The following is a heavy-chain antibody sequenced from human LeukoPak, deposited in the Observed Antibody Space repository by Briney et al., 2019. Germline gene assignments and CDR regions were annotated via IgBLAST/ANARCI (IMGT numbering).Heavy chain of an antibody. V-gene: IGHV4-39*07. D-gene: IGHD6-6*01. CDR1: GGSISSSSYY. J-gene: IGHJ6*03. CDR2: IYTSGST. CDR3: ARGSSSAPDYYYYMDV. Sequence: SETLSLTCTVSGGSISSSSYYWGWIRQPPGKGLEWIGRIYTSGSTNYNPSLKSRVTMSVDTSKNQFSLKLSSVTAADTAVYYCARGSSSAPDYYYYMDVWGKGTTVTVSS.